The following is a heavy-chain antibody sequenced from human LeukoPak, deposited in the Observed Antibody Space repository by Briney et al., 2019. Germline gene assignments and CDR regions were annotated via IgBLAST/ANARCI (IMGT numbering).Heavy chain of an antibody. Sequence: ASVKVSCKASGYTFTGYYMQWVRQAPGQGLEWMGWINPNSGVTNYAQKFQGRVTITADESTSTAYMEVSSLRSEDTAVYYCARAYSGYDFFDYWGQGILVTVSS. CDR2: INPNSGVT. V-gene: IGHV1-2*02. CDR1: GYTFTGYY. J-gene: IGHJ4*02. D-gene: IGHD5-12*01. CDR3: ARAYSGYDFFDY.